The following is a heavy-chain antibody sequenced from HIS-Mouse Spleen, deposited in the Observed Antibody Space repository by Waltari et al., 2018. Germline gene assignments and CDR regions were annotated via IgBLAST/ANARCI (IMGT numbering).Heavy chain of an antibody. CDR1: GYTFTGYY. CDR2: MKPNSGGT. CDR3: ARPIRAVAGTKYFQH. J-gene: IGHJ1*01. D-gene: IGHD6-19*01. Sequence: QVQLVQSGAEVKKPGASVKVSCKASGYTFTGYYMHWVRQAPGQGLEWMGWMKPNSGGTNYAQKFQGRVTMTRDTSISTAYMELSRLRSDDTAVYYCARPIRAVAGTKYFQHWGQGTLVTVSS. V-gene: IGHV1-2*02.